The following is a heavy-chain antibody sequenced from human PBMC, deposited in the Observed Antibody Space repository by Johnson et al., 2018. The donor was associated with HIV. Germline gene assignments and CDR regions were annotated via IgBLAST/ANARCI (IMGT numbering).Heavy chain of an antibody. CDR1: GFTFSSYG. CDR3: TTDYTGADAFDI. CDR2: IWYDGSNK. Sequence: QVQLVESGGGVVQPGRSLRLSCAASGFTFSSYGMHWVRQAPGKGLEWVAVIWYDGSNKYYADSVKGRFTISRDNSKNTLYLQMNSLKTEDTAVYYCTTDYTGADAFDIWGQGTMVTVSS. D-gene: IGHD2-8*01. J-gene: IGHJ3*02. V-gene: IGHV3-33*01.